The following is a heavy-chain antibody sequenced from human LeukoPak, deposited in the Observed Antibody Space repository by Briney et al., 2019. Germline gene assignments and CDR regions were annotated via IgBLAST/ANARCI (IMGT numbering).Heavy chain of an antibody. Sequence: SETLSLTCTVSGGSISTYFWTWIRQPPGKGLEWIGYIYYSGSTNYNPSLKSRVTISVDTSKNQFSLELSSVTAADTAVYYCARLEYYDFWSGLAHAFDIWGQGTMVTVSS. V-gene: IGHV4-59*08. D-gene: IGHD3-3*01. CDR1: GGSISTYF. CDR2: IYYSGST. CDR3: ARLEYYDFWSGLAHAFDI. J-gene: IGHJ3*02.